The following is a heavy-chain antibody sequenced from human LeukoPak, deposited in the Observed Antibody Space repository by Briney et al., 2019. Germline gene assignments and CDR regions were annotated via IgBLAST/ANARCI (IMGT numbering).Heavy chain of an antibody. CDR1: GYTFTSYY. D-gene: IGHD3-22*01. Sequence: ASVKVSCKASGYTFTSYYMHWVRQAPGQGLEWMGIINPSGGSTSYAQKFQGRVTMTRDTSTSTVYMELSSLRSEDTAVYYCAREGEEYYYDSSGYLNWFDPWGQGTLVTVSS. CDR2: INPSGGST. CDR3: AREGEEYYYDSSGYLNWFDP. J-gene: IGHJ5*02. V-gene: IGHV1-46*01.